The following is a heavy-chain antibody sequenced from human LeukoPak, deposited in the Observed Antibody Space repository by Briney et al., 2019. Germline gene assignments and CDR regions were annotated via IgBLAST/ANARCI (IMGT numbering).Heavy chain of an antibody. CDR1: GFTFSSYA. D-gene: IGHD5-18*01. V-gene: IGHV3-30-3*01. CDR2: ISYDGSNK. Sequence: GGSLRLSCAASGFTFSSYAMHWVRQAPGKGLEWVAVISYDGSNKYYADSVKGRFTISRDDSKNTLYLQMNSLRAEDTAVYYCARESLTCIQLWFFDYWGQGTLVTVSS. J-gene: IGHJ4*02. CDR3: ARESLTCIQLWFFDY.